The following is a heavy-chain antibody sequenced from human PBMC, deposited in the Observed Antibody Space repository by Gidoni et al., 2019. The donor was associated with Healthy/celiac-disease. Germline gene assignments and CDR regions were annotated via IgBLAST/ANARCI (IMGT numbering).Heavy chain of an antibody. D-gene: IGHD2-21*02. Sequence: QVQLQESGPGLVKPSETLSLTCTVSGGSISSYYWSWIRQPPGKGLEWIGYIYYSGSTNYNPSLKSRVTISVDTSKNQFSLKLSSVTAADTAVYYCAREAGGNSGWYFDLWGRGTLVTVSS. CDR3: AREAGGNSGWYFDL. V-gene: IGHV4-59*01. CDR2: IYYSGST. J-gene: IGHJ2*01. CDR1: GGSISSYY.